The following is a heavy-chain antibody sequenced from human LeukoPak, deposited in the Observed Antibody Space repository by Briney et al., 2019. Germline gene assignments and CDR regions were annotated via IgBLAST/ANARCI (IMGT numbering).Heavy chain of an antibody. CDR1: GFNFVNYW. V-gene: IGHV3-7*05. CDR3: ARGDGWIINV. J-gene: IGHJ4*02. D-gene: IGHD3-10*01. CDR2: MNQDGSEK. Sequence: GGSLRLSCAASGFNFVNYWMHWVRQAPGRGLECVANMNQDGSEKHYGDSVKGRFTISRDNAKQSLYLQMNSLRAEDTAVYYYARGDGWIINVWGQGTLVTVSS.